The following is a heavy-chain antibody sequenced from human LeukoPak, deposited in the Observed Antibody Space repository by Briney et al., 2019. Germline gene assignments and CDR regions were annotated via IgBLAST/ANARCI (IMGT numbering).Heavy chain of an antibody. Sequence: QPGGSLRLSCAASGFTFSNYVMSWVHQAPGKGLEWVSGISGSGGSTYYADSVKGRFTISRDNSKNTLYLQMNSLRAEDTAVYYCAKEGIVAYYYYYMDVWGKGTTVTVSS. J-gene: IGHJ6*03. D-gene: IGHD1-26*01. CDR1: GFTFSNYV. CDR2: ISGSGGST. V-gene: IGHV3-23*01. CDR3: AKEGIVAYYYYYMDV.